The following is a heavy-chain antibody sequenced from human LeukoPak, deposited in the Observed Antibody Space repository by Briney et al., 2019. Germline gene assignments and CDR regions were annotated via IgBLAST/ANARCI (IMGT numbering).Heavy chain of an antibody. CDR2: IYYSGST. V-gene: IGHV4-39*07. J-gene: IGHJ5*02. CDR1: GGSISSSSYY. CDR3: ARGLAHITIFGVVISRFDP. Sequence: SETLSLTCTVSGGSISSSSYYWGWIRQPPGKGLEWIGSIYYSGSTYYNPSLKSRFTISVDTSKNQFSLKLSSVTAADTAVYYCARGLAHITIFGVVISRFDPWGQGTLVTVSS. D-gene: IGHD3-3*01.